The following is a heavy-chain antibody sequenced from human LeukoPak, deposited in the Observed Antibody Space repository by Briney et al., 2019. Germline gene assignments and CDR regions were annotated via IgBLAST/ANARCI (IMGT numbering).Heavy chain of an antibody. V-gene: IGHV3-30*18. CDR1: GFTFSSYG. Sequence: GRSLRLSCAASGFTFSSYGMHWVRQAPGKGLEWVAVISYDGSNKYYADSVKGRFTISRDNSKNTLYLQMNSLRAEDTAVYYCAKDGSGCSGGSCYQNFDYWGQGTLVTVSS. J-gene: IGHJ4*02. CDR2: ISYDGSNK. D-gene: IGHD2-15*01. CDR3: AKDGSGCSGGSCYQNFDY.